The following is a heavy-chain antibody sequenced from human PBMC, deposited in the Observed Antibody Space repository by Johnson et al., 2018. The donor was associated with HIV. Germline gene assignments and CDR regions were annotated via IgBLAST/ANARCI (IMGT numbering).Heavy chain of an antibody. Sequence: VQLVESGGGVVRPGGSLRLSCAASGFTFDNYGMSWVRQAPGKGLEWVSGINWNGGSTGYADSVKGRFTISRDNAKNSLYLHMNSLRAEDTAVYYCAGRGFTRMGDAFDIWGQGTMVTVSS. CDR1: GFTFDNYG. V-gene: IGHV3-20*04. CDR2: INWNGGST. CDR3: AGRGFTRMGDAFDI. D-gene: IGHD1-1*01. J-gene: IGHJ3*02.